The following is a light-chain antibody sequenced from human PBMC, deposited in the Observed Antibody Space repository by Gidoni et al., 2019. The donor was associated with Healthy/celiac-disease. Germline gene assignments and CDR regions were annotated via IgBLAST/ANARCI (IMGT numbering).Light chain of an antibody. Sequence: QSALTQPASVSGSPGHAITISCTGTSSDVGGYNYVSWYQQHPGKAPKLMIYEVSNRPSGVSNRFSGSKSGNTAPLTISGLQAEDEADYYCSSYTSSSTRVFGTGTKVTVL. CDR2: EVS. V-gene: IGLV2-14*01. J-gene: IGLJ1*01. CDR3: SSYTSSSTRV. CDR1: SSDVGGYNY.